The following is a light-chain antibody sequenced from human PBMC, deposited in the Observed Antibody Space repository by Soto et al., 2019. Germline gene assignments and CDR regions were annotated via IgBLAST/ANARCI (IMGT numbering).Light chain of an antibody. V-gene: IGLV1-44*01. Sequence: QSVLTQPPSASGTPGQRVTISCSGSSSNIGSNTVNWYQQLPGTAPKLLIYSNNQRPSGVPGRFSGSKSGTSASLAISGLQSEDEADYYCAAWDDSLNKVFGGGTKLTVL. CDR1: SSNIGSNT. CDR2: SNN. CDR3: AAWDDSLNKV. J-gene: IGLJ2*01.